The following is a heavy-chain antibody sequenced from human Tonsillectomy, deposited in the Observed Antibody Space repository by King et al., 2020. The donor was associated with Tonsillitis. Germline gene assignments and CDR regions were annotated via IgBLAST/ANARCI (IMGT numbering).Heavy chain of an antibody. D-gene: IGHD3-3*01. CDR1: GGSISRSGYY. CDR2: MYYSGSP. J-gene: IGHJ3*02. Sequence: QLQESGPGLVKPSETLSLTCTVSGGSISRSGYYWGWVRQAPGKGREWIGSMYYSGSPHYNPSLKSRVTVSVYTSKNQFSLNLSSVTAADTAVYYCVTKGFILEAFEIWGQGTLVTVSS. V-gene: IGHV4-39*01. CDR3: VTKGFILEAFEI.